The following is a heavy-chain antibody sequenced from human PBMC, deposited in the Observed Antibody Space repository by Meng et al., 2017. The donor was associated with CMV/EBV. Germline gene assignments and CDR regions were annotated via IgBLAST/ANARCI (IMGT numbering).Heavy chain of an antibody. D-gene: IGHD3-22*01. V-gene: IGHV3-23*01. Sequence: GESLKISCAASGFTFSSYAMSWVRQAPGKGLEWVSAISGSGGSTYYADSVKGRFTISRDNSKNTLYLQINSLRAEDTAVYYCAKIASDYYDSSGCFDYWGQGTLVTVPQ. J-gene: IGHJ4*02. CDR1: GFTFSSYA. CDR3: AKIASDYYDSSGCFDY. CDR2: ISGSGGST.